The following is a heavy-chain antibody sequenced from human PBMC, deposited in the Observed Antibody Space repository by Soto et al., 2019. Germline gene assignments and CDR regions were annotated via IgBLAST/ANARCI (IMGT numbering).Heavy chain of an antibody. CDR3: ARTDYYGSGSYY. CDR1: GVSLTTSGVG. Sequence: QITLKESGPTLVKPTQTLTLTCTLCGVSLTTSGVGVDWIRQPPGKALEWLALNYWDDDRRYSPSLKSRPTIXKXTSRTQVVLTMTNMDPVDTATYYCARTDYYGSGSYYWGQGILVTVSS. D-gene: IGHD3-10*01. J-gene: IGHJ4*02. V-gene: IGHV2-5*02. CDR2: NYWDDDR.